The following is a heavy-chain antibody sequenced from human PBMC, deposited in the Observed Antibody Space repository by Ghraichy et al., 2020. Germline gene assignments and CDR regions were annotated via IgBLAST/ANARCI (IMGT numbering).Heavy chain of an antibody. CDR1: GFTFDTYE. CDR3: ARARGIQLWPIYGMDV. J-gene: IGHJ6*02. Sequence: GGSLILSCAASGFTFDTYEMKWVRQAPGKGLEWISYISSSGTTIYYADSVKGRFTISRDNAKNSLFLQMNSLRVEDTAVYYCARARGIQLWPIYGMDVWGQGTTVTVSS. CDR2: ISSSGTTI. V-gene: IGHV3-48*03. D-gene: IGHD5-18*01.